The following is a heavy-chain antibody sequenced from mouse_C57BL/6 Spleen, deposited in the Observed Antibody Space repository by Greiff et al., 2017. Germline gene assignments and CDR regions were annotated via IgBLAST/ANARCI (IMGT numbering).Heavy chain of an antibody. Sequence: QVQLQQSGPELVKPGASVKFSCKASGYAFTSYEINWVKQRPGKGLEWIGRIYPGDGSTNYNEKFKGKATLTVDKSSSTAYMELSSLTSEDAAVYFCARSNGHGCFGYWGQGTLVTVSA. CDR2: IYPGDGST. V-gene: IGHV1-85*01. D-gene: IGHD2-5*01. CDR1: GYAFTSYE. CDR3: ARSNGHGCFGY. J-gene: IGHJ3*01.